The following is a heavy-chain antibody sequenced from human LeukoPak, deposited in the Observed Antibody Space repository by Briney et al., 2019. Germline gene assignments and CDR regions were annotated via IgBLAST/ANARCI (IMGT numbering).Heavy chain of an antibody. CDR3: ARGSREMATILDY. D-gene: IGHD5-24*01. Sequence: KPSETLSLTCNVSGGSISGYSWSWIRQPAGKGLEWIGHIFASGSTNYNPSLRSRLTMSVDTSKNQFSLKLTSVTAADTAVYYCARGSREMATILDYWGQRTLVTVSS. J-gene: IGHJ4*02. CDR2: IFASGST. CDR1: GGSISGYS. V-gene: IGHV4-4*07.